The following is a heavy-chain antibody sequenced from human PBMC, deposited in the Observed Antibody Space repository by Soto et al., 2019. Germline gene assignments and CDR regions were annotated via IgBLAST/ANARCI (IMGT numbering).Heavy chain of an antibody. D-gene: IGHD2-15*01. Sequence: PSETLSLTCTVSGGSISSSSYYWGWIRQPPGKGLEWIGSIYYSGSTYYNPSLKSRVTISVDTSKNQFSLKLSSVTAADTAVYYCAREQPAAKITYYGMDVWGQGTTVTVSS. CDR1: GGSISSSSYY. CDR2: IYYSGST. J-gene: IGHJ6*02. V-gene: IGHV4-39*02. CDR3: AREQPAAKITYYGMDV.